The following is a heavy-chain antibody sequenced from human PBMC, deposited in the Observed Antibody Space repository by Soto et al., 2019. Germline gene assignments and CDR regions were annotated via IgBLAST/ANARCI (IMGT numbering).Heavy chain of an antibody. Sequence: QVQLVQSGAEVKKPGASVKVSCKASGYTFTSYGISWVRQAPGQGLEWMGWISAYNGNTNYAQKLQGRVTMTTDTATSTASMELRSRRSDDTAVYYCARDIPTLFGWVSQSADAFDIWGQGTMVTVSS. V-gene: IGHV1-18*01. J-gene: IGHJ3*02. D-gene: IGHD3-3*01. CDR3: ARDIPTLFGWVSQSADAFDI. CDR1: GYTFTSYG. CDR2: ISAYNGNT.